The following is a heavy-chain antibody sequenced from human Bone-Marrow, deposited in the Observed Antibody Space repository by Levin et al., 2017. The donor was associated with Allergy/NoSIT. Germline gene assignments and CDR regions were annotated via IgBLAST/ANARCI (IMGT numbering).Heavy chain of an antibody. CDR3: TTAEDFSSSFPFDF. CDR2: IKSKSDGETT. D-gene: IGHD6-6*01. J-gene: IGHJ4*02. CDR1: GFTFSIAW. V-gene: IGHV3-15*01. Sequence: PGGSLRLSCAASGFTFSIAWMNWVRQAPGKGLEWVGRIKSKSDGETTDYAAPVKGRFTISRDDSKNTLHLQMSSLKIEDSAVYYCTTAEDFSSSFPFDFWGQGTLVTVSS.